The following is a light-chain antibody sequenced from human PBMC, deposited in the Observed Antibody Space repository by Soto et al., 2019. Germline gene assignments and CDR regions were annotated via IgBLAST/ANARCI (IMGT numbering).Light chain of an antibody. CDR2: EGS. V-gene: IGLV2-23*03. CDR3: CSYAGYSSFV. J-gene: IGLJ1*01. CDR1: ISDVGGYDL. Sequence: QSALTQPASVSGSPGQSITISWTGSISDVGGYDLVSWYQHFPGKAPKVMISEGSKRPSGVSTRFSASKSGNTASLTISGLQAEDEADYYCCSYAGYSSFVFGSGTKLTVL.